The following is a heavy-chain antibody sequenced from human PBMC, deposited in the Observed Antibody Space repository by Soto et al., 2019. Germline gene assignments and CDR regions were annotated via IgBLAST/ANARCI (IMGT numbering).Heavy chain of an antibody. D-gene: IGHD2-15*01. V-gene: IGHV1-8*01. CDR3: ASRGRYCSGGSCYYAFDI. Sequence: ASVKVSCKASGYTFTSYDINWVRQATGQGLEWMGWMNTNSGNTGYAQKFQGRVTMTRNTSISTAYMELSSLRPEDTAVYYCASRGRYCSGGSCYYAFDIWGQGTMVT. J-gene: IGHJ3*02. CDR2: MNTNSGNT. CDR1: GYTFTSYD.